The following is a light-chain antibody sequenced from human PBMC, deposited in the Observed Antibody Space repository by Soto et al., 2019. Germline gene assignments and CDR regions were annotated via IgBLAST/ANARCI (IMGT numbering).Light chain of an antibody. CDR3: RQYGSSPPWS. Sequence: EIVLAQSPGTLSLSPGERATLSCRASQSISNNYLAFYQQKPGQAPSLLIYPGCNRAAGIPDRFSGSGSGTDFTLTISRLEPEDFAVYYCRQYGSSPPWSFGQRTKVDI. CDR2: PGC. J-gene: IGKJ1*01. CDR1: QSISNNY. V-gene: IGKV3-20*01.